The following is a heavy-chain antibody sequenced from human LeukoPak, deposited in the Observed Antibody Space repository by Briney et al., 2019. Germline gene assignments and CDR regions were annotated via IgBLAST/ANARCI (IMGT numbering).Heavy chain of an antibody. V-gene: IGHV3-48*03. Sequence: GGSLRLSCAASGFTFSSYEMNWVRQAPGKGLEWVSYISSSGSTIYYADSVKGRFTISRDNSKNTLYLQMNSLRAEDTAVYYCAKLGVRGVIITYSSYWGQGTLVTVSS. CDR3: AKLGVRGVIITYSSY. J-gene: IGHJ4*02. CDR2: ISSSGSTI. D-gene: IGHD3-10*01. CDR1: GFTFSSYE.